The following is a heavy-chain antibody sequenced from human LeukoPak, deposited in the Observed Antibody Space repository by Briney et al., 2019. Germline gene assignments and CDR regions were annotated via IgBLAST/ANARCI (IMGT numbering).Heavy chain of an antibody. CDR1: GFTFRSYW. CDR2: IKQDASEI. Sequence: GGSLRPSCAASGFTFRSYWMSWVRQAPGKGLKWVTNIKQDASEIYYVDSVNGRFTISRDNAKNSLYLQMNSLRVEDTAVYYCARVRTENYYGMDVWGQGTTVTVSS. CDR3: ARVRTENYYGMDV. D-gene: IGHD3/OR15-3a*01. V-gene: IGHV3-7*04. J-gene: IGHJ6*02.